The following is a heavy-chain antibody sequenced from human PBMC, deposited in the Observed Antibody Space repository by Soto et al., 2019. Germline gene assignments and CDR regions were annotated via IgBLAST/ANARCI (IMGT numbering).Heavy chain of an antibody. J-gene: IGHJ5*02. CDR2: IYYSGST. CDR1: GGSISSYY. V-gene: IGHV4-59*12. Sequence: PSETLSLTCTVSGGSISSYYWSWIRQPLGKGLEWIGYIYYSGSTNYNPSLKSRVTISVDTSKNQFSLKLSSVTAADTAVYYCARGLAVRVVVAAKRVNWFDPWGQGTLVTVSS. D-gene: IGHD2-15*01. CDR3: ARGLAVRVVVAAKRVNWFDP.